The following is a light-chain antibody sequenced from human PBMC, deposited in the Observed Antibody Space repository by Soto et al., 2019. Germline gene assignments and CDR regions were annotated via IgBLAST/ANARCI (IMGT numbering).Light chain of an antibody. CDR3: KQYGSSPLYT. V-gene: IGKV3-20*01. J-gene: IGKJ2*01. CDR1: QSVSSSY. CDR2: GAS. Sequence: EIVLTQSPGTLYLSPGERATLFCRASQSVSSSYLAWYQQKPGQAPRLLIYGASSRTTGIPDRFSGSGSGTNFTLTISRLEPEDFAVYYCKQYGSSPLYTFGQGTKLKIK.